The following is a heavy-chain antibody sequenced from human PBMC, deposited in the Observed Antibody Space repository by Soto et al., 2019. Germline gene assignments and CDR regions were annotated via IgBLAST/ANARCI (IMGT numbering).Heavy chain of an antibody. CDR2: ISSSGNTI. J-gene: IGHJ4*02. V-gene: IGHV3-11*01. D-gene: IGHD6-19*01. Sequence: QVQLVESGGGLVKPGGSLRLSCAASGFTFSDYYMSWIRQPPGKGLEWISHISSSGNTIYYADSVKGRFTLSRDNAKNSLYLQMNSLRAEDTAIYYCARRRNSGWYLVDYWGQGTLVTVSS. CDR1: GFTFSDYY. CDR3: ARRRNSGWYLVDY.